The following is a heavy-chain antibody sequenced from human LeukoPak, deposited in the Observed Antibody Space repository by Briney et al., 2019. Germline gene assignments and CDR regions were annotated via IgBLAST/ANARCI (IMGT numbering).Heavy chain of an antibody. Sequence: ASVKVSCKASGYTFTSYGISWVRQAPGQGLEWMGWISAYNGNTNYAQKLQGRVTMTTDTSTSTAYMELRSLRSDDTAVYYCARDVVQYDYYDSSGYYEDYWGQGTLVTVSS. V-gene: IGHV1-18*01. D-gene: IGHD3-22*01. CDR3: ARDVVQYDYYDSSGYYEDY. CDR2: ISAYNGNT. J-gene: IGHJ4*02. CDR1: GYTFTSYG.